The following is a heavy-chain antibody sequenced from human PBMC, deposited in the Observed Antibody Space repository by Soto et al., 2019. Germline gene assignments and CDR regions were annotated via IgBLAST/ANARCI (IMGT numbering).Heavy chain of an antibody. V-gene: IGHV3-53*01. CDR3: GAPPGGGGY. CDR2: IYSGGYT. J-gene: IGHJ4*02. CDR1: GFTVSNNY. D-gene: IGHD3-10*01. Sequence: EVQLVESGGGLIQPGGSLRLSCAVSGFTVSNNYMSWVRQAPGKGLEGVSVIYSGGYTAYGDSVKGRFTISRDNSKNTQFPQKKSLGPADAAVYYCGAPPGGGGYWGQGTLVTVSS.